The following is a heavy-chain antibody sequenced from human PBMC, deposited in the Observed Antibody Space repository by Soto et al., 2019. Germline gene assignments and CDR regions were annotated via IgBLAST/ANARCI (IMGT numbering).Heavy chain of an antibody. CDR1: GYTFTSYA. Sequence: QVQLVQSGAEVKKPGASVKVSCKASGYTFTSYAMHWVRQAPGQRLEWMGWINAGNGNTKYSQKFQGRVTITRDTSESTAHMKLRHLRSEDTDVYYCARDGATLFGVANNNWFAPWGQGTLVTASS. CDR2: INAGNGNT. V-gene: IGHV1-3*01. CDR3: ARDGATLFGVANNNWFAP. J-gene: IGHJ5*02. D-gene: IGHD3-3*01.